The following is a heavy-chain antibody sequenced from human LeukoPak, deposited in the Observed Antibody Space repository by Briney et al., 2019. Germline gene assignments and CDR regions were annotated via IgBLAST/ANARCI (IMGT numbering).Heavy chain of an antibody. CDR3: ARSPRYCSSTSCYSQVAFDI. J-gene: IGHJ3*02. Sequence: SQTLSLTCAVSGGSISSGGYSWSWIRQPPGQGLEWIGYIYHSGSTNYNPSLKSRVTISVDTSKNQFSLKLSSVTAADTAVYYCARSPRYCSSTSCYSQVAFDIWGQGTMVTVSS. CDR2: IYHSGST. D-gene: IGHD2-2*01. CDR1: GGSISSGGYS. V-gene: IGHV4-30-2*02.